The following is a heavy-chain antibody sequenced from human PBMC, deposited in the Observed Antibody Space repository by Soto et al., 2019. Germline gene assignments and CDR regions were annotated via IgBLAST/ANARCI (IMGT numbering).Heavy chain of an antibody. J-gene: IGHJ3*02. D-gene: IGHD3-3*01. Sequence: QLHLVQSGAVVKKPGASVTVSCSASGYPATAYYMHWVRQAPGRGLEWMGGINPATGAAKYTQTFQGRVTMTRDTSTSTVFMEPSGLTSEDTAGFYCARGGGVGVAGSAAFDMWGQGTLVTVSS. CDR2: INPATGAA. CDR3: ARGGGVGVAGSAAFDM. V-gene: IGHV1-2*02. CDR1: GYPATAYY.